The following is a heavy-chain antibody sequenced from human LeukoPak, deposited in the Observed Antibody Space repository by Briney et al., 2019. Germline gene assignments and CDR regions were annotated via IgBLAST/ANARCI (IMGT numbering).Heavy chain of an antibody. CDR2: INPSGGST. J-gene: IGHJ6*03. Sequence: GASVKVSCKASGYTFTSYYMHWVRQAPGQGLEWMGIINPSGGSTSYAQKFQGRVTMTRDTSTSTVYMELSSLRSEDTAVYYCARSTVGENYYYYMDVWGKGTTVTVSS. V-gene: IGHV1-46*01. CDR1: GYTFTSYY. D-gene: IGHD4-23*01. CDR3: ARSTVGENYYYYMDV.